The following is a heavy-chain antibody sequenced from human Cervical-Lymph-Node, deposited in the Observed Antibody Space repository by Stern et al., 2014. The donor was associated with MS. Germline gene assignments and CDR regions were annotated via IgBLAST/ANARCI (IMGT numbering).Heavy chain of an antibody. J-gene: IGHJ6*02. CDR1: GYTFTGYY. CDR3: ARSLNWNDVEDYHYGLDV. Sequence: VQLVQSGAEVKKPGASVKVPCKASGYTFTGYYLHWVRQAPGQGLEWMGRINPNSVATKYAQNFQDRVTMTRDTSISTAYMELSRLRSDDTAVYYCARSLNWNDVEDYHYGLDVWGQGTTVTVSS. CDR2: INPNSVAT. D-gene: IGHD1-1*01. V-gene: IGHV1-2*06.